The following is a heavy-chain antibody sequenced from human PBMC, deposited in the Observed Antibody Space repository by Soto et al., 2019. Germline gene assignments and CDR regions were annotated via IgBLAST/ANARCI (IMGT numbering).Heavy chain of an antibody. V-gene: IGHV3-30*18. J-gene: IGHJ4*02. Sequence: GGSLRLSCAASGFTFSSYGMHWVRQAPGKGLEWVAVISYDGSNKYYADSVKGRFTISRDNSKNTLCLQMNSLRAEDTAVYYCAKDIRQQWLVQATYDYWGQGTLVTVSS. CDR3: AKDIRQQWLVQATYDY. CDR1: GFTFSSYG. D-gene: IGHD6-19*01. CDR2: ISYDGSNK.